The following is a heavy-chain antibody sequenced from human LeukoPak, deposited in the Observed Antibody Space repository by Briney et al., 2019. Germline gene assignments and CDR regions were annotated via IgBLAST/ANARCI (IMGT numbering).Heavy chain of an antibody. V-gene: IGHV3-69-1*01. CDR3: ARDPGDGDY. J-gene: IGHJ4*02. CDR1: GFTFSSYW. Sequence: PGGSLRLSCAASGFTFSSYWTNWVRQAPGKGLEWVSSITSRGHTFYADSVKGRFTISRDNTENSLYLQMNSLRAEDTAVYYCARDPGDGDYWGQGTLVTVSS. CDR2: ITSRGHT.